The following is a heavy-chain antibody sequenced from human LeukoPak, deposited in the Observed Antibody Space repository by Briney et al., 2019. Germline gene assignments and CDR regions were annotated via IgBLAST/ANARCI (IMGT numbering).Heavy chain of an antibody. CDR3: ARESFKSLAGYLDY. Sequence: AGGSLRLSCAASGFTFSNYAMTWVRQAPGKGLEWVPGINGGGDTTYYADSEKGRFTISRDNSRNTLYLQMNSLRVADTAVYFCARESFKSLAGYLDYWGQGSLVTVSS. V-gene: IGHV3-23*01. D-gene: IGHD6-19*01. J-gene: IGHJ4*02. CDR2: INGGGDTT. CDR1: GFTFSNYA.